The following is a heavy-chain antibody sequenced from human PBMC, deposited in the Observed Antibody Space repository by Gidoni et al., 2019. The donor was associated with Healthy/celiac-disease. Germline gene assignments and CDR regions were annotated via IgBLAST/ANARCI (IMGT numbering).Heavy chain of an antibody. D-gene: IGHD3-10*01. CDR3: ARAAMVRGVITPFFGMDV. J-gene: IGHJ6*02. Sequence: QVQLQESGPGLVKPAETLSLTCAVSGYSLSSGYYWGWIRQPPGKGLEWIGSIYHSGRPYYNPSLKSRVTISVDTSKNQFSLKLSSVTAADTAVYYCARAAMVRGVITPFFGMDVWGQGTTVTVSS. CDR1: GYSLSSGYY. CDR2: IYHSGRP. V-gene: IGHV4-38-2*01.